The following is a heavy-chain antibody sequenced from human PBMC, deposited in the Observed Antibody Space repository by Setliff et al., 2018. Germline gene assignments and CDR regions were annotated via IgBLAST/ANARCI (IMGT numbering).Heavy chain of an antibody. Sequence: ASVKVSCKASGYTFTSYYMHWVRQAPGQGLEWMGIINPGGLTSSSTQKFEGRVTMTRDTSTSTVYMELNNLRTEDTAVYYCFGAGTCSYWGQGTLVTVSS. V-gene: IGHV1-46*01. CDR2: INPGGLTS. CDR1: GYTFTSYY. J-gene: IGHJ4*02. CDR3: FGAGTCSY. D-gene: IGHD2-21*01.